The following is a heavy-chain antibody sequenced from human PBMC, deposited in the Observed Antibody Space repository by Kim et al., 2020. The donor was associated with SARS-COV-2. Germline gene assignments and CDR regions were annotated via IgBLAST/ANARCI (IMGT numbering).Heavy chain of an antibody. CDR2: ISSSGSTI. J-gene: IGHJ4*02. V-gene: IGHV3-11*01. CDR3: ARDLQWELLHYFDY. D-gene: IGHD1-26*01. CDR1: GFTFSDYY. Sequence: GGSLRLSCAASGFTFSDYYMSWIRQAPGKGLEWVSYISSSGSTIYYADSVKGRFTISRDNAKNSLYLQMNSLRAEDTAVYYCARDLQWELLHYFDYWGQGTLVTVSS.